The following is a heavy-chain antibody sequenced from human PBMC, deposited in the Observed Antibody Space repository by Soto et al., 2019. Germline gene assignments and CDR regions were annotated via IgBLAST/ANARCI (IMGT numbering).Heavy chain of an antibody. CDR1: GFPFINFA. V-gene: IGHV3-23*01. CDR2: XXXSXGXS. CDR3: ARDVRLPAHFDS. Sequence: PGGSLRPSCAASGFPFINFAISWVRQSPGKGLEXVASXXXSXGXSXYXXXXKGRFTISRDNSKNTLYLELNSLKAEDTAMYYCARDVRLPAHFDSWGQGTLVTVSS. D-gene: IGHD2-2*01. J-gene: IGHJ4*02.